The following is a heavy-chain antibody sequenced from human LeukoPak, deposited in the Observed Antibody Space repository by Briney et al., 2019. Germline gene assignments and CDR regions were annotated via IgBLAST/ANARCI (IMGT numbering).Heavy chain of an antibody. D-gene: IGHD7-27*01. CDR1: GGSISSYY. J-gene: IGHJ6*03. V-gene: IGHV4-59*08. Sequence: KSSETLSLTCTVSGGSISSYYWSWIRQPPGKGLEWIGSIYHSGSTYYNPSLKSRVTISVDTSKNQFSLKLSSVTAADTAVYYCARHTSPNWGSPYYYYMDVWGKGTTVTLSS. CDR3: ARHTSPNWGSPYYYYMDV. CDR2: IYHSGST.